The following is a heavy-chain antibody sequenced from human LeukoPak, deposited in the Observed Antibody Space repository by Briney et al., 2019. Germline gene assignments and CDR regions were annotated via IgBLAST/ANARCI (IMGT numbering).Heavy chain of an antibody. CDR3: ARRSTYYDSDEGAFDI. D-gene: IGHD3-22*01. V-gene: IGHV4-59*08. Sequence: SETLSLTCTVSGGSVTSYYWSWIRQPPGKGLEWIGYIYYSGSTNYNPSLKRRVTISVDTSKNQFSLKLSSVTAADTAVYYCARRSTYYDSDEGAFDIWGQGTMVAVSS. J-gene: IGHJ3*02. CDR2: IYYSGST. CDR1: GGSVTSYY.